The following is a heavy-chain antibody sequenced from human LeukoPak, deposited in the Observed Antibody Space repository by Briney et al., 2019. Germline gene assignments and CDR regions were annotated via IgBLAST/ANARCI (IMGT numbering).Heavy chain of an antibody. CDR2: IYHSGST. CDR1: GGSISSGGYS. J-gene: IGHJ3*02. Sequence: SQTLSLTCAVSGGSISSGGYSWSWIRQPPGKGLEWIGYIYHSGSTYYNPSLKSRVTISVDRSKNQFSLKLSSVTAADTAVYYCARAMIVVHDAFDIWGQGTMVTVSS. D-gene: IGHD3-22*01. CDR3: ARAMIVVHDAFDI. V-gene: IGHV4-30-2*01.